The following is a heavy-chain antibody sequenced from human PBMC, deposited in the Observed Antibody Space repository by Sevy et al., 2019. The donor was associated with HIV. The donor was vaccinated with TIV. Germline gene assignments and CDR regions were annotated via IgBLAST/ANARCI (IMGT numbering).Heavy chain of an antibody. CDR1: GFTFSSYV. D-gene: IGHD2-21*02. V-gene: IGHV3-33*08. J-gene: IGHJ4*02. CDR2: IWYDGTIK. CDR3: ARGGGYCGGDCYSIDY. Sequence: GVYLRLSCAASGFTFSSYVMHWVRQAPGKGLECVALIWYDGTIKYYADSVKGRFTISRDNSKDTLFLQMNSLTPEDTAVYYCARGGGYCGGDCYSIDYWGQGALVTVSS.